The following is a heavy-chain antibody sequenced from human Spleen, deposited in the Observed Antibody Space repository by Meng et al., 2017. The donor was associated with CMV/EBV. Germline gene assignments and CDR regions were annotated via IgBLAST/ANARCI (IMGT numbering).Heavy chain of an antibody. Sequence: ASVKVSCKASGYIFTDHFFHWVRQAPGQGLEWIGGIIPMFETVKYAQNLQGRVTMTTDTSTNSAYMELRSLRSDDTAVYYCARDGAPYYYDSSAYIVFWGQGTLVTVSS. D-gene: IGHD3-22*01. CDR3: ARDGAPYYYDSSAYIVF. CDR1: GYIFTDHF. J-gene: IGHJ4*02. CDR2: IIPMFETV. V-gene: IGHV1-18*04.